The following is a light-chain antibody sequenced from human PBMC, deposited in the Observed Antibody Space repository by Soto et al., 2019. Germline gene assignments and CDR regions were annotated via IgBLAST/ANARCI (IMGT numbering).Light chain of an antibody. CDR1: QGVNSH. J-gene: IGKJ4*01. V-gene: IGKV1-9*01. Sequence: DIQLTQSPSLLSASIGDRVTITCRASQGVNSHLVWYQQKPGKAPNLLIYDASILERGVPSRFSGSGSGTEFTLTISSLQPDDFATYYCQQYNSFSLTFGGGTKVDIK. CDR2: DAS. CDR3: QQYNSFSLT.